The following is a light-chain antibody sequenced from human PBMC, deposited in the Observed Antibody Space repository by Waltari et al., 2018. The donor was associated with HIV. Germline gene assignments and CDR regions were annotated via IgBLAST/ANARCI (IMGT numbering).Light chain of an antibody. V-gene: IGLV2-14*03. CDR3: SSYTSSGPRYVL. Sequence: QSALTPPASVSRSPGPSLTISCPATSGAVGGYNFVSWYQHHPGKAPKPTIYNVNTRPSGVSIRFAGSRFANTAALTISGLQAEDEADYFCSSYTSSGPRYVLFGGGTRLTVL. CDR1: SGAVGGYNF. J-gene: IGLJ2*01. CDR2: NVN.